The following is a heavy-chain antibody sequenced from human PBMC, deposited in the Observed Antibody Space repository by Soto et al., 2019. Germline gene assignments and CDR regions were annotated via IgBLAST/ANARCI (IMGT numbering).Heavy chain of an antibody. V-gene: IGHV4-30-2*01. CDR3: ASIDDYGDFALDY. Sequence: SETLSLTCAVSGGSISSGGYSWSWNRQPPGKGLEWIGYIYHSGSTYYNPSLKSRVTISVDRSKNQFSLKLSSVTAADTAVYYCASIDDYGDFALDYWGQGTLVTVSS. CDR1: GGSISSGGYS. CDR2: IYHSGST. J-gene: IGHJ4*02. D-gene: IGHD4-17*01.